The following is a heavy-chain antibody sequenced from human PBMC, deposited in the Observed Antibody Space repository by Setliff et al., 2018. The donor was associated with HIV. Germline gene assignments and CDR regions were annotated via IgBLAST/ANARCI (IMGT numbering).Heavy chain of an antibody. CDR3: ARVVYDSGGIFTTPGPLYLDL. Sequence: SETLSLTCSVSGDSIGAYHWSWIRQPPGRGLEWIGYIHSSGTTHYNPSLSSRVTISFDASKKYFSLKLTSVTAADTAMYYCARVVYDSGGIFTTPGPLYLDLWGRGTLVTVSS. J-gene: IGHJ2*01. V-gene: IGHV4-59*01. CDR2: IHSSGTT. D-gene: IGHD2-15*01. CDR1: GDSIGAYH.